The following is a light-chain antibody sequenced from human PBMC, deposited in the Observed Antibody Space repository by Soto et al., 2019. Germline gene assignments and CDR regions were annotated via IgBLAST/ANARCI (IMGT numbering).Light chain of an antibody. CDR2: DVS. V-gene: IGLV2-14*03. J-gene: IGLJ1*01. CDR1: SSYVAAYNY. Sequence: QYVLTQPASVSGSPGQSITISCTGTSSYVAAYNYVSWYQQHPGKAPKLMVYDVSNRPSGVSNRFSGSKSGNTASLTISGLQAEDEADYYCSSYTSGGNYVFGTGTKVTVL. CDR3: SSYTSGGNYV.